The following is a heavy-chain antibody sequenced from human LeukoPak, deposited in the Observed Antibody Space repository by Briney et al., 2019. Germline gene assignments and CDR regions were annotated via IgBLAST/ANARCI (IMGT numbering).Heavy chain of an antibody. CDR3: ARGSPPRRNYGSRGYYSYYFDY. V-gene: IGHV1-18*04. Sequence: GASVKVSCKASGYTFTNYYMHWVRQAPGQGLEWMGWISAYNGNTHYAQKLQGRVTMTTDTSTSTVYMELRSLRSDDTAVYYCARGSPPRRNYGSRGYYSYYFDYWGQGTLVTVSS. CDR1: GYTFTNYY. D-gene: IGHD3-22*01. J-gene: IGHJ4*02. CDR2: ISAYNGNT.